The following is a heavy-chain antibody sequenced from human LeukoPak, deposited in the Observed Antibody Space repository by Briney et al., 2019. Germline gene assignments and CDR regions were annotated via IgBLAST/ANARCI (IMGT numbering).Heavy chain of an antibody. J-gene: IGHJ6*02. D-gene: IGHD6-19*01. CDR2: IIPIFGTA. V-gene: IGHV1-69*13. CDR1: GGTFSSYA. Sequence: SVTVSFKASGGTFSSYAISWVRQAPGQGLEWMGGIIPIFGTANYAQKFQGRVTITADESTSTAYMELSSLRSEDTAVYYCARVYGSYSSGWTEYYYGMDVWGQGTTVTVSS. CDR3: ARVYGSYSSGWTEYYYGMDV.